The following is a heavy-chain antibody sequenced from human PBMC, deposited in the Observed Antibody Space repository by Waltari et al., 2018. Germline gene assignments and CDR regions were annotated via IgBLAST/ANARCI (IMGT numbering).Heavy chain of an antibody. V-gene: IGHV4-30-4*08. CDR2: IYYSGST. J-gene: IGHJ4*02. CDR1: GGSISSGDYN. CDR3: ARADYYDSSGYQSFYFDY. D-gene: IGHD3-22*01. Sequence: QVQLQESGPGLVKPSQTLSLTCTVSGGSISSGDYNWSWISHPPGKGLGWIGYIYYSGSTYYNPSLKSRVTISVDTSKNQFSLKLSSVTAADTAVYYCARADYYDSSGYQSFYFDYWGQGTLVTVSS.